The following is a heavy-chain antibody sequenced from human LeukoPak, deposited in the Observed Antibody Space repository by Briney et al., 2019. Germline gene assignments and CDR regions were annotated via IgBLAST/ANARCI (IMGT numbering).Heavy chain of an antibody. D-gene: IGHD2-15*01. V-gene: IGHV3-21*01. CDR1: GFTFDDYG. Sequence: GGSLRLSCAASGFTFDDYGMIWVRRAPGKGLEWVSSISTSSSYIYYADSVRGRFTISRDNAKDSLYLQMNSLRAEDTAVYSCARGADGVSSNSRGWFDPWGQGTLVTVSS. CDR3: ARGADGVSSNSRGWFDP. J-gene: IGHJ5*02. CDR2: ISTSSSYI.